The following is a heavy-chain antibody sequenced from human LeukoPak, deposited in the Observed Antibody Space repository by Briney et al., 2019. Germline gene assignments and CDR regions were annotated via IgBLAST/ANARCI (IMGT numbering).Heavy chain of an antibody. D-gene: IGHD3-22*01. V-gene: IGHV1-2*02. CDR3: ARDGPAQIVDLDY. J-gene: IGHJ4*02. CDR1: GYTFSGTGWY. Sequence: ASVKVSCKASGYTFSGTGWYLYWLRQAPGQGLECMGWIHPNNGDTAYAQKFEGRVAMTRDTSISTAYMELRRLRPDDTAVYFCARDGPAQIVDLDYWGQGTLVTVSS. CDR2: IHPNNGDT.